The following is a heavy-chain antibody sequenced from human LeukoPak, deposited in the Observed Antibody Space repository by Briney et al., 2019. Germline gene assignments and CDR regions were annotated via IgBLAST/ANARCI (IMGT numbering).Heavy chain of an antibody. CDR1: GLTLSRYG. V-gene: IGHV3-30*03. J-gene: IGHJ5*02. CDR2: ISYDGTTK. Sequence: GGSLRLSCAASGLTLSRYGMHWVRQAPGKGLEWVAVISYDGTTKNYADSVKDQFTISRGNSENTLYLQMSSLRAEDTAVYYCAGVPNVREGDWFDPWGQGTLVTVSS. CDR3: AGVPNVREGDWFDP. D-gene: IGHD3-10*02.